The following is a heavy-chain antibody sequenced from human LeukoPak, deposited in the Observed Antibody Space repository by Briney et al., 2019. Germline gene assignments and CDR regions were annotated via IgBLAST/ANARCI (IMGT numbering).Heavy chain of an antibody. CDR3: ARVLAGAFDY. J-gene: IGHJ4*02. V-gene: IGHV3-30-3*01. CDR2: ISYDGSNK. CDR1: GFTFSSYA. Sequence: GGSLRLSCAASGFTFSSYAMHWVRQAPGTGLEWVAVISYDGSNKYYADSVKGRFTISRDNSKNTLYLQMNSLRAEDTAVYYCARVLAGAFDYWGQGTLVTVSS. D-gene: IGHD3-9*01.